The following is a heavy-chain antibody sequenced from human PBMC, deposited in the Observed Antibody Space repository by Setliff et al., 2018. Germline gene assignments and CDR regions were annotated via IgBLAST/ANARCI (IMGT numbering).Heavy chain of an antibody. J-gene: IGHJ5*02. CDR1: GGSISSGSYY. CDR3: ARVLVLGYNWFDP. CDR2: IYSSGST. V-gene: IGHV4-61*09. Sequence: LSLTCTVSGGSISSGSYYWTWIRQPAGKGLEWIGQIYSSGSTNYSPSLKSRVIISIDTSKNQFSLKLRSVTAADTAVYYCARVLVLGYNWFDPWGQGTLVTVSS. D-gene: IGHD3-10*01.